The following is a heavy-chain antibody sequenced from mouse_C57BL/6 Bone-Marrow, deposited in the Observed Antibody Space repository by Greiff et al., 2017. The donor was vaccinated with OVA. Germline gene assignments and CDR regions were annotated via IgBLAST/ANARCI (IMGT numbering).Heavy chain of an antibody. V-gene: IGHV2-9-1*01. CDR1: GFSLTSYA. CDR2: IWTGGGT. CDR3: ARNVYYYGSSYWYFDY. J-gene: IGHJ2*01. Sequence: VKLQESGPGLVAPSQSLSITCTVSGFSLTSYAISWVRQPPGKGLEWLGVIWTGGGTDYNSALKSRLSISKDNSKSQVFLKMNSLQTDDTARYYCARNVYYYGSSYWYFDYWGQGTTLTVSS. D-gene: IGHD1-1*01.